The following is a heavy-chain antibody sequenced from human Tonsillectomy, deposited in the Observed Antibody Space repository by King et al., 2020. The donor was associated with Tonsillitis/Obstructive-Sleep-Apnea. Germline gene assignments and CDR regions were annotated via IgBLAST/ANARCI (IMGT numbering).Heavy chain of an antibody. CDR2: IYYSGTT. D-gene: IGHD2/OR15-2a*01. CDR1: GGSLSTYY. V-gene: IGHV4-59*01. Sequence: VQLQESGPGLVKPSETLSLTCTVSGGSLSTYYWTWIRQSPGKGLEWIGYIYYSGTTNYNPSLKSRLTISLDTSKNQFSLKLSSVTAADTAVYYCARSRTPFSYHYGMDVWGQGTTVTVSS. J-gene: IGHJ6*02. CDR3: ARSRTPFSYHYGMDV.